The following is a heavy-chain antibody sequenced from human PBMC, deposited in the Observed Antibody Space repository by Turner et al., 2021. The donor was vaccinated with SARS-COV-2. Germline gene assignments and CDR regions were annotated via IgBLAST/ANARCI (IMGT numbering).Heavy chain of an antibody. CDR1: GGTFSS. CDR2: IIPLPGIA. V-gene: IGHV1-69*04. D-gene: IGHD2-21*02. J-gene: IGHJ2*01. Sequence: QVQLLQSGAEVRKPGSSVEVSCRASGGTFSSFNWVRQAPGQGLEWMGGIIPLPGIANYAQKFQGRVTVTADTSTSTVYMELSSLRSEDTAVYYCARPTSCGGDCYYFDLWGRGTLVTVSS. CDR3: ARPTSCGGDCYYFDL.